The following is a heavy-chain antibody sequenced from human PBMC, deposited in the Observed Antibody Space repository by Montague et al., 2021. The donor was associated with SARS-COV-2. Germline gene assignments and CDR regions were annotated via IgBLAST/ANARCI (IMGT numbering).Heavy chain of an antibody. CDR3: ARGGGRLRYSYYYGMDV. CDR1: GGSMINNY. V-gene: IGHV4-59*01. D-gene: IGHD5-12*01. Sequence: SETLSLTCSVSGGSMINNYWSWIRQPPGKGLEWMGYIYYTGSTDXNPSLESQATLSIDTSKNEFSLKLTSVTAADTAVYYCARGGGRLRYSYYYGMDVWGQGTTVTVSS. J-gene: IGHJ6*02. CDR2: IYYTGST.